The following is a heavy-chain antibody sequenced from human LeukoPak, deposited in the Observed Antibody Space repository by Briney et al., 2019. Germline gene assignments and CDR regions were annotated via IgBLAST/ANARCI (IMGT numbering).Heavy chain of an antibody. CDR1: GFTFSSFA. CDR3: ARRNGAEFDF. D-gene: IGHD1-1*01. CDR2: ISSDGGST. J-gene: IGHJ4*02. V-gene: IGHV3-64*02. Sequence: GGSLRLSCAASGFTFSSFAMHWVRQAPGKGLEYVSGISSDGGSTDYVDSVKDRFSISRDNSKNTLFLQMGSLRPEDMGVYYCARRNGAEFDFWGRGTLVIVSS.